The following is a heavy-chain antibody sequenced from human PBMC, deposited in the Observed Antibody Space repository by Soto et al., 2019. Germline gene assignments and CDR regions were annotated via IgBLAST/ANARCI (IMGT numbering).Heavy chain of an antibody. V-gene: IGHV4-39*07. Sequence: SETLSLTCTVSGGSISSSSYYWGWIRQPPGKGLEWIGSIYYSGNTYYNPSLKSRVTISVDTSKNQFSLSLSSVTAADTAVYYCARDVVYYDFGGKRMNWFDPWGQGTLVTVSS. CDR2: IYYSGNT. D-gene: IGHD3-16*01. CDR1: GGSISSSSYY. J-gene: IGHJ5*02. CDR3: ARDVVYYDFGGKRMNWFDP.